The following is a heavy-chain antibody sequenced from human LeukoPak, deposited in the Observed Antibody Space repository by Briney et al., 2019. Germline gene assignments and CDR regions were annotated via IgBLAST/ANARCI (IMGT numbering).Heavy chain of an antibody. CDR2: IYYSGST. Sequence: KTSETLSLTCTVSGGSISSYYWSWIRQPPGKGLEWIGYIYYSGSTNYNPSLKSRVTISVDTSKNQFSLKLSSVTAADTAVYYCARLYSGYDLSFDYWGQGTLVTVSS. D-gene: IGHD5-12*01. CDR3: ARLYSGYDLSFDY. J-gene: IGHJ4*02. CDR1: GGSISSYY. V-gene: IGHV4-59*08.